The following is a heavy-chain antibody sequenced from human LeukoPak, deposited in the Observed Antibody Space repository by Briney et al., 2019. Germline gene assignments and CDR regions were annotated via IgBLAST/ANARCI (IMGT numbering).Heavy chain of an antibody. CDR3: ARGNPNLNRDYYYMDV. V-gene: IGHV1-69*13. J-gene: IGHJ6*03. CDR2: IIPMFGTT. CDR1: GGIFSNSA. D-gene: IGHD1-14*01. Sequence: SVKVSCKVSGGIFSNSAISWVRHDPGQGLEYMGGIIPMFGTTNYARRFQGRLTITADESTSTTYMELSSLRSEDTAVYYCARGNPNLNRDYYYMDVWGKGTTVTVSS.